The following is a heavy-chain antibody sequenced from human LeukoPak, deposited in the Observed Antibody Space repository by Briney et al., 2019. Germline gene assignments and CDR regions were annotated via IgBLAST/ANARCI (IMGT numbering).Heavy chain of an antibody. V-gene: IGHV1-18*01. D-gene: IGHD3-3*01. CDR1: GYTFTSYG. CDR3: ARDIGRFLGWFPQDY. J-gene: IGHJ4*02. Sequence: ASVKVSCKASGYTFTSYGISWVRQAPGQGLEWMGWIGAYNGNTNYAQKLQGRVTMTTDTSTSTAYMELRSLRSDDTAVYYCARDIGRFLGWFPQDYWGQGTLVTVSS. CDR2: IGAYNGNT.